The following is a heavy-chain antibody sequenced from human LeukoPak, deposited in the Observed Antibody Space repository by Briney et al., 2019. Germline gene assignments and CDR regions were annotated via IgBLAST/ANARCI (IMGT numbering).Heavy chain of an antibody. D-gene: IGHD3-3*01. Sequence: SETLSLTCTVSGDSISSYYWTWIRQPPGKGLEWIGYIFYSGSTNYNPSLKSRVTISVDTSKNQFSLKLSSVTAADTAVYYCARHFFPAVYYYHMDVWGKGTTVTVSS. J-gene: IGHJ6*03. CDR2: IFYSGST. CDR3: ARHFFPAVYYYHMDV. CDR1: GDSISSYY. V-gene: IGHV4-59*08.